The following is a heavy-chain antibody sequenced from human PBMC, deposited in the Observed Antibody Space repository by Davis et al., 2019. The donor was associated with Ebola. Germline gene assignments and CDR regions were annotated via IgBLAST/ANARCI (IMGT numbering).Heavy chain of an antibody. CDR1: GGSISSSSYY. D-gene: IGHD3-3*01. CDR3: ARAREGIFGVVPTNRKSFDP. Sequence: MPSETLSLTCTVSGGSISSSSYYWGWIRQPPGKGLEWIGSIYYSGSTYYNPSLKSRVTISVDTSKNQFSLKLSSVTAADTAVYYCARAREGIFGVVPTNRKSFDPWGQGTLVTVSS. CDR2: IYYSGST. V-gene: IGHV4-39*01. J-gene: IGHJ5*02.